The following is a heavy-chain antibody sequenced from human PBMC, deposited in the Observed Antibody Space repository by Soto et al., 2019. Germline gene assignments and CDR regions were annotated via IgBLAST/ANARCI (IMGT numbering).Heavy chain of an antibody. Sequence: SETLSLTCTVSGGSISSGGYYWSWIRQHPGKGLEWIGYIYYSGSTYYNPSLKSRVTISVDTSKNQFSLKLSSVTAADTAVYYCARFVGYLGYCSSTSCYNFDYWGQGTLVTVSS. D-gene: IGHD2-2*01. J-gene: IGHJ4*02. CDR1: GGSISSGGYY. CDR2: IYYSGST. CDR3: ARFVGYLGYCSSTSCYNFDY. V-gene: IGHV4-31*03.